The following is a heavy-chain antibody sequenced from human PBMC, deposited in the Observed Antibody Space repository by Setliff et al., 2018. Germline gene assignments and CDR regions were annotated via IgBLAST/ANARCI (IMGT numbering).Heavy chain of an antibody. Sequence: PGGSLRLSCAASDFSVTTNYMNWVRQAPGKGLDWVSAISSGGSKFYADSVKGRFTISRDKAKNTLYLQMNSLRAEDTAIYYCARQLRHAFDIWGQGVLVTVSS. CDR3: ARQLRHAFDI. CDR2: ISSGGSK. D-gene: IGHD1-1*01. J-gene: IGHJ3*02. CDR1: DFSVTTNY. V-gene: IGHV3-53*01.